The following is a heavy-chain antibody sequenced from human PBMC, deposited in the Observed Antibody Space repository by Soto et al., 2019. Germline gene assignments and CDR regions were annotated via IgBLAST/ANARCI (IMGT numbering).Heavy chain of an antibody. Sequence: WGSLTLSCAASVFTFSSYAITWFRQAPGKGLEWVSAISGSGGSTYYADSVKGRFTISRDNSKNTLYLQMNSLRAEDTAVYYCAKGYCSSTRCYAGHYYYSGMDIWGEGTTVTVS. CDR3: AKGYCSSTRCYAGHYYYSGMDI. J-gene: IGHJ6*02. CDR1: VFTFSSYA. CDR2: ISGSGGST. V-gene: IGHV3-23*01. D-gene: IGHD2-2*01.